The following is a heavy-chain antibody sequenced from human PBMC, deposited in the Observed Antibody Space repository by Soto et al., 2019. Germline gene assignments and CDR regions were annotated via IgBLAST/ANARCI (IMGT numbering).Heavy chain of an antibody. CDR3: ARRDGYSYGYVYYGMDV. Sequence: GGSLRLSCAASGFTFSSYGMHWVRQAPGKGLEWVAVISYDGSSKYYADSVKGRFTISRDNSKNTLYLQMNSLRAEDTAVYYCARRDGYSYGYVYYGMDVWGQGTTVTVSS. CDR1: GFTFSSYG. V-gene: IGHV3-30*03. CDR2: ISYDGSSK. J-gene: IGHJ6*02. D-gene: IGHD5-18*01.